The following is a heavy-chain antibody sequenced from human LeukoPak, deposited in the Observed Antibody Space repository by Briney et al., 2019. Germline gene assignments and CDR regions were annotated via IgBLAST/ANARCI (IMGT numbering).Heavy chain of an antibody. CDR3: ARGLNLWFGELFHY. J-gene: IGHJ4*02. V-gene: IGHV1-8*01. CDR1: GYTFTSYD. Sequence: GASVKVSCKASGYTFTSYDINWVRQATGQGLEWMGWMNPNSGNTGYAQKFQGRVTMTRNTSISTAYMELSSLRSEDTAVYYCARGLNLWFGELFHYWGQGTLVTVSS. D-gene: IGHD3-10*01. CDR2: MNPNSGNT.